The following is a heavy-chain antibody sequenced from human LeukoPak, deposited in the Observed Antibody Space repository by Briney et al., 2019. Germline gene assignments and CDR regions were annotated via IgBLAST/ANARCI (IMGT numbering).Heavy chain of an antibody. J-gene: IGHJ3*02. Sequence: GGSLRLSCAASGFTFSSYAMSWVRPAPGKGLEWVSAISGSGGSTYYADSVKGRFAISRDNSKNTLYLQMNSLRAEDTAVYYCAKFDIVVVPAAADAFDIWGQGTMVTVSS. V-gene: IGHV3-23*01. D-gene: IGHD2-2*01. CDR3: AKFDIVVVPAAADAFDI. CDR2: ISGSGGST. CDR1: GFTFSSYA.